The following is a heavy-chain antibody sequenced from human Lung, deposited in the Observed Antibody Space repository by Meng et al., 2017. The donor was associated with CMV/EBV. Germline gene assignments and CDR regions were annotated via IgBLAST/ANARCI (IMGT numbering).Heavy chain of an antibody. CDR2: IWYDGSKE. V-gene: IGHV3-33*01. CDR1: VFTCSNYG. CDR3: ASEEGYGSGSYFGDY. J-gene: IGHJ4*02. Sequence: CVFTCSNYGMHCVRQAPGKGLEWVAMIWYDGSKEFYADSVKGRFTISRDNSKNTLYLQMNNLSVEDMAVYYCASEEGYGSGSYFGDYWSQGTLVTVSS. D-gene: IGHD3-10*01.